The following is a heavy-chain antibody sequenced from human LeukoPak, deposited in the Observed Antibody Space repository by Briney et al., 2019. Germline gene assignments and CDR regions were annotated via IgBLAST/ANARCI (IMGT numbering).Heavy chain of an antibody. CDR1: GFTFSSYS. D-gene: IGHD3-16*01. Sequence: GGSLRLSCAASGFTFSSYSMNWVRQAPGKGLEWVSYISSSSSTIYYADSVKGRFTISRDNAKNSLYLQMNSLRAEDTAVYYCARDSFGVYGPTFDYWGQGTLVTVSS. CDR2: ISSSSSTI. J-gene: IGHJ4*02. V-gene: IGHV3-48*01. CDR3: ARDSFGVYGPTFDY.